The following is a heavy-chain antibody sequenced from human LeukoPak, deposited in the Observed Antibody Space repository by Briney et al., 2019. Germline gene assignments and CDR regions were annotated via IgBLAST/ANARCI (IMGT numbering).Heavy chain of an antibody. CDR2: ISSSSSTI. CDR1: GFTLSSYS. CDR3: ARTYYDFWSGYYTDINWFDP. D-gene: IGHD3-3*01. J-gene: IGHJ5*02. Sequence: GGSLRLSCAASGFTLSSYSMNWVRQAPGKGLEWVSYISSSSSTIYYADSVKGRFTISRDNAKNSLYLQMNSLRAEDTAVYYCARTYYDFWSGYYTDINWFDPWGQGTLVTVSS. V-gene: IGHV3-48*01.